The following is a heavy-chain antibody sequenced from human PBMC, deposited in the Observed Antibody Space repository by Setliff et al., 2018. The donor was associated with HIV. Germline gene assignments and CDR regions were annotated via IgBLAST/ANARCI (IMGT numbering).Heavy chain of an antibody. V-gene: IGHV4-4*07. D-gene: IGHD3-10*01. CDR2: IYYTGNT. Sequence: PSETLSLTCSVSGGSFSGYHWNWIRQPAGKGLEWIGRIYYTGNTDYNPSLKSRVTMSMDTSKNQISLKLNSMTAADTAVYYCARSIYGSRTYPLDIWGPGILVTVSS. J-gene: IGHJ4*02. CDR3: ARSIYGSRTYPLDI. CDR1: GGSFSGYH.